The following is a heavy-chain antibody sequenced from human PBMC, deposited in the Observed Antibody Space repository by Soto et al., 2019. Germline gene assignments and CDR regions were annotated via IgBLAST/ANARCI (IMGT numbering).Heavy chain of an antibody. CDR3: ARDMGSRVYYYGMDV. Sequence: VQLVESGGGLVQPGGSLRLSCAASGFTFSSYSMNWVRQAPGKGLEWVSYISSSSTIYYADSVKGQFTISRDNAKNSLYLPMNSLRDEDTAVYYCARDMGSRVYYYGMDVWGQGTTVTVSS. CDR2: ISSSSTI. D-gene: IGHD2-15*01. V-gene: IGHV3-48*02. CDR1: GFTFSSYS. J-gene: IGHJ6*02.